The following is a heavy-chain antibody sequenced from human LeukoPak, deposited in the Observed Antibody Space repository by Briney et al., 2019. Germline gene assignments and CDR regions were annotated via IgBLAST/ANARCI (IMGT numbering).Heavy chain of an antibody. D-gene: IGHD4-23*01. CDR2: IYYSGST. Sequence: PSETLSLTCTVSGGSISSYYWSWIRQPPGKGLEWIGYIYYSGSTNYNPSHKSRVTISVDTSKNQFSLKLSSVTAADTAVYYCARAWYGGNPYAFGIWGQGTMVTVSS. CDR3: ARAWYGGNPYAFGI. J-gene: IGHJ3*02. CDR1: GGSISSYY. V-gene: IGHV4-59*01.